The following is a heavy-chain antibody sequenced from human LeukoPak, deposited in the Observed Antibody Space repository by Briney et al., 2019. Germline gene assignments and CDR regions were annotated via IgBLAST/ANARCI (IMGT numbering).Heavy chain of an antibody. V-gene: IGHV4-59*01. D-gene: IGHD3-22*01. CDR3: ARDYYDSSGYFNWFDP. J-gene: IGHJ5*02. Sequence: SETLSLTCTVSGGSITSYYWSWIRQPPGKGLEWIGYIFYTGSTNYNPSLKSRVTISVDTSKNQFSLKLSSVTAADTAVYYCARDYYDSSGYFNWFDPWGQGTLVAVSS. CDR1: GGSITSYY. CDR2: IFYTGST.